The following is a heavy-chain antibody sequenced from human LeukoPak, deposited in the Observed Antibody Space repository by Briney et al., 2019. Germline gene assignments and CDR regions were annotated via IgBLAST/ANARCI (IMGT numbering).Heavy chain of an antibody. CDR1: GGSISSYY. J-gene: IGHJ5*02. V-gene: IGHV4-59*01. Sequence: SETLSLTCTASGGSISSYYWSWIRQPPGKGQEWIGYIYYSGSTNYNPSLKSRVTISVDTSKNQFSLKLSSVTAADTAVYYCARDLQYGSGRVHWFDPWGQGTLVTVSS. D-gene: IGHD3-10*01. CDR3: ARDLQYGSGRVHWFDP. CDR2: IYYSGST.